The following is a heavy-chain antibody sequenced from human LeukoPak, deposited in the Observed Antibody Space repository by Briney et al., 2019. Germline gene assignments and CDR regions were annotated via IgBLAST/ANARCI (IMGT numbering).Heavy chain of an antibody. V-gene: IGHV1-2*02. CDR1: GYTFTGYY. Sequence: GASVKVSCKASGYTFTGYYMHWVRQAPGQGLEWMGWINPNSGGTNYAQKFQGRVTMTRDTSISTAYMELSRLRFDDTAVYYCARDYKSGYYYHDAFDIWAKGQWSPSLQ. J-gene: IGHJ3*02. D-gene: IGHD3-22*01. CDR2: INPNSGGT. CDR3: ARDYKSGYYYHDAFDI.